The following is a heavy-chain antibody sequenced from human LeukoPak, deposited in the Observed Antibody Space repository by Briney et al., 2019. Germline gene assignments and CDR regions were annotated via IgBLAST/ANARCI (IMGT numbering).Heavy chain of an antibody. V-gene: IGHV1-18*01. D-gene: IGHD4-17*01. CDR3: ARDITSTVTTEQAFSDAFDI. CDR1: GYTFTSYG. Sequence: GASVKVSCKASGYTFTSYGISWVRQAPGQGLEWMGWISANGNTNNAQKVQGRVTMTKDTSTSTAYMELRSLRSDDTAVYYCARDITSTVTTEQAFSDAFDIWGQGTMVTVSS. J-gene: IGHJ3*02. CDR2: ISANGNT.